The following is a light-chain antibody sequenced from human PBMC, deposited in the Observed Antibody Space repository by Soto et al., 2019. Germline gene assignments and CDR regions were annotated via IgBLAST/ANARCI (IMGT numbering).Light chain of an antibody. V-gene: IGKV3-15*01. CDR2: GAS. Sequence: VMTQSPTTLSVSPGERATLSCRASHSVGSNLAWYQQNLGQAPRLLIYGASTRATGVPARFSGSGSATQFTLTISSLQSEDSAVYYCHQYNSWPRGTFGPGTKVEIK. CDR1: HSVGSN. CDR3: HQYNSWPRGT. J-gene: IGKJ3*01.